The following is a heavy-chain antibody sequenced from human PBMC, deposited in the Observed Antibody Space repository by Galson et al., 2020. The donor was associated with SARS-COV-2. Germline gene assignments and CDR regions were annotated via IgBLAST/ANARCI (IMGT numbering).Heavy chain of an antibody. CDR2: ISYDGSNK. V-gene: IGHV3-30-3*01. CDR1: GFTFSSYA. Sequence: GGSLRLSCAASGFTFSSYAMHWVRQAPGKGLEWVAVISYDGSNKYYADSVKGRFTISRDNSKNTLYLQMNSLRAEDTAVYYCAREVGDILSGWSYDYWGQGTLVTVSS. CDR3: AREVGDILSGWSYDY. D-gene: IGHD3-9*01. J-gene: IGHJ4*02.